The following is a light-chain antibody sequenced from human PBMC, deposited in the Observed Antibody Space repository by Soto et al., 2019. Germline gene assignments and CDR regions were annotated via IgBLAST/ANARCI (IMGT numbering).Light chain of an antibody. CDR3: QQYGNSPYT. V-gene: IGKV3-20*01. CDR1: QSVSSNY. Sequence: EIVLTQSPGTLSLSPGEGATLSCRASQSVSSNYLSWYQQKAGQAPRLLIYSASSRASGIPDRFSGSGSGTDFTLTISRLEPEDFAVYYCQQYGNSPYTFGQGTKLEIK. J-gene: IGKJ2*01. CDR2: SAS.